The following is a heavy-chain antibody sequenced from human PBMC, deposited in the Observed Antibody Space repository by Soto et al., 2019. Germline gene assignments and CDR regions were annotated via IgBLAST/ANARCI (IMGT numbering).Heavy chain of an antibody. V-gene: IGHV1-69*12. CDR2: IIPIFATA. CDR1: GGTFSSYA. D-gene: IGHD1-20*01. J-gene: IGHJ6*02. Sequence: QVQLVQSGAEVKKPGSSVKVSCKASGGTFSSYAISWVRQAPRQGLEWMGGIIPIFATADYAQKFQGRVTITADESTSTAYMELSSLRSEDTAVYYCARSITGTVSYYYGMDVWGQGTTVTVSS. CDR3: ARSITGTVSYYYGMDV.